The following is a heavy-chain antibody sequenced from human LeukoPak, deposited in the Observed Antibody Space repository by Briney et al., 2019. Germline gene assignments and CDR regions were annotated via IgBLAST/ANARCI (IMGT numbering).Heavy chain of an antibody. CDR3: ARFVDPWEIVVVPAAKDAFDI. CDR1: GGSISSGGYY. CDR2: IYYSEST. V-gene: IGHV4-31*03. J-gene: IGHJ3*02. Sequence: SQTLSLTCTVSGGSISSGGYYWSWIRQHPGKGLEWIGYIYYSESTYYNPSLKSRVTISVGTSKNQFSPKLSSVTAADTAVYDGARFVDPWEIVVVPAAKDAFDIWGQGTMVTVSS. D-gene: IGHD2-2*01.